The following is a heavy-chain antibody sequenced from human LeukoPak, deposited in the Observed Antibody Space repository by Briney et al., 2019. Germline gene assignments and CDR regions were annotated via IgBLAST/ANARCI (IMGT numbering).Heavy chain of an antibody. D-gene: IGHD1-7*01. Sequence: GGSLRLSCAASGFTFSSYSMNWVRRAPGKGLEWVSSISSSSYIYYADSVKGRFTISRDNAKNSLYLQMNSLRAEDTAVYYCARDRVYGWGLITGTTEDFDFWGQGTLVTVPS. CDR1: GFTFSSYS. CDR3: ARDRVYGWGLITGTTEDFDF. V-gene: IGHV3-21*01. J-gene: IGHJ4*02. CDR2: ISSSSYI.